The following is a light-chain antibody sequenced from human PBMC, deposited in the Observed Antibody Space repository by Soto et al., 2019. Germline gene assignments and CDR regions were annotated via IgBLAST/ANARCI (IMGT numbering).Light chain of an antibody. CDR3: CSYAGSSTLYVV. V-gene: IGLV2-23*01. Sequence: QSALTQPASVSGSPGQSITISCTGTSSDVGSYNLVSWYQQHPGKAPKLMIYEGSKRPSGVSNRFSGSKSDNTASLTIAGLQAEDEADYYCCSYAGSSTLYVVFGGGNKLTVL. CDR1: SSDVGSYNL. J-gene: IGLJ2*01. CDR2: EGS.